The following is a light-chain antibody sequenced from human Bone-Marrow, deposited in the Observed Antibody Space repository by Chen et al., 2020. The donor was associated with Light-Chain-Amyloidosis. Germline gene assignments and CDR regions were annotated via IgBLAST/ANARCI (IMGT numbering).Light chain of an antibody. V-gene: IGLV3-25*03. J-gene: IGLJ2*01. Sequence: SYELTQPPSVSVSPGQTARLTCSGDALSKQYAYWYQQKPGQAPVLVIYKDSERPSGIPERFSGSSSGTVVTLTISGVQAEDEADYHCQSADSGTSYRAVVFGGGTKLPFL. CDR3: QSADSGTSYRAVV. CDR1: ALSKQY. CDR2: KDS.